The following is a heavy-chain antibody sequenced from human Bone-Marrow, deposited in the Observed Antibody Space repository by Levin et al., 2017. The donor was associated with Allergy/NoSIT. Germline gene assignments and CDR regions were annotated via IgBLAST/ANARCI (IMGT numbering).Heavy chain of an antibody. J-gene: IGHJ4*02. Sequence: GASVKVSCKVSGGTFSRYGITWIRQAPGQVLEWMGGIIPMFGTTNYAQKFQGRLTITADGSTITGYMELSSLGADDTAVYYCAREYSEEAYDSIGYYDYWGQGTQVTVSS. CDR1: GGTFSRYG. V-gene: IGHV1-69*13. CDR2: IIPMFGTT. D-gene: IGHD3-22*01. CDR3: AREYSEEAYDSIGYYDY.